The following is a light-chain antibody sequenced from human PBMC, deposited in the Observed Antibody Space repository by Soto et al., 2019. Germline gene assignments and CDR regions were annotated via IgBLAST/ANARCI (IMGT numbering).Light chain of an antibody. CDR3: QQYENIPT. CDR2: DAS. CDR1: QNIKNY. Sequence: DIHMTQSPSSLSASAGHMFTITCQASQNIKNYLNWYQQKPGRAPKLLIYDASNLEAGVPSSLRGSGSGTDFTFTISRLPPEDIATYYCQQYENIPTFGQGTRLEIK. J-gene: IGKJ5*01. V-gene: IGKV1-33*01.